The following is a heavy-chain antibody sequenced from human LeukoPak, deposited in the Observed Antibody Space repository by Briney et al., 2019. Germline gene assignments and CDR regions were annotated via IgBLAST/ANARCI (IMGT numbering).Heavy chain of an antibody. V-gene: IGHV3-33*06. J-gene: IGHJ4*02. CDR2: IWPDGSKK. Sequence: GRSLRLSCAASGFTFSTYAMHWVRQAQGKGLEWVAFIWPDGSKKYYADSVKGRFAISRENSKNTVYLQMNDLRPEDTALYFCAKISSSAESNFDYWGQGTLLTLSS. CDR1: GFTFSTYA. D-gene: IGHD6-25*01. CDR3: AKISSSAESNFDY.